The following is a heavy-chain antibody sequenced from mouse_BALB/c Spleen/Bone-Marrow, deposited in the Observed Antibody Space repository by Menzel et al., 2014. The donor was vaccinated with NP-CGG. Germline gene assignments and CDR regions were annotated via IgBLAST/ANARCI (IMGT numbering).Heavy chain of an antibody. Sequence: EVQLVESGGGLVQPGGSLKLSCAASGFTFSDYGMSWVRQTPDKRLELVANINSNGGSTYYVDSVMGRFTTSGENAKNTLYLKKSSMKSEDTAVYYCGCACYGSRYGYFDDWGAGTSVTVSS. J-gene: IGHJ1*01. CDR3: GCACYGSRYGYFDD. D-gene: IGHD1-1*01. CDR2: INSNGGST. CDR1: GFTFSDYG. V-gene: IGHV5-6-3*01.